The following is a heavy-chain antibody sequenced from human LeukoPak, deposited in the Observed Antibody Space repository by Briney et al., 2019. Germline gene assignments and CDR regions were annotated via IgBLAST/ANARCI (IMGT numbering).Heavy chain of an antibody. J-gene: IGHJ4*02. V-gene: IGHV3-30-3*01. CDR2: ISYDGSNK. CDR3: ARAFYGDGFDY. D-gene: IGHD4-17*01. CDR1: GFTFSSYA. Sequence: GGSLRLSCAASGFTFSSYAMHWVRQAPGKGLEWAAVISYDGSNKYYADSVKGRFTISRDNSKNTLYLQMNSLRAEDTAVYYCARAFYGDGFDYWGQGTLVTVSS.